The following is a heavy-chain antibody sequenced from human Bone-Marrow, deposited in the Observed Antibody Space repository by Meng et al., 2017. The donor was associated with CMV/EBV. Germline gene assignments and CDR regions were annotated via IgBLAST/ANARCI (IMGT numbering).Heavy chain of an antibody. V-gene: IGHV4-4*02. CDR2: IYHSGST. J-gene: IGHJ5*02. Sequence: SETLSLTCAVSGGSISSSNWWSWVRQPPGKGLEWIGEIYHSGSTNYNPSLKSRVTISVDKSKNQFSLKLSSVTAADTAVYYCARGTVGRHRTGELRVIWFDPWGQGTRVTGSS. D-gene: IGHD7-27*01. CDR3: ARGTVGRHRTGELRVIWFDP. CDR1: GGSISSSNW.